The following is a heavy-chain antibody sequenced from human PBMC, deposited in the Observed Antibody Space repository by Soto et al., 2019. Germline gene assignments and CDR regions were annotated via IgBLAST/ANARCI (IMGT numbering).Heavy chain of an antibody. CDR1: GYTFTTYA. J-gene: IGHJ4*02. CDR3: ARGQGNSGYDPLDF. CDR2: INAGNGNT. Sequence: QVQLVQSGAEVKKPGASVKVSCKASGYTFTTYAMHWVRQAPGQRLEWMGWINAGNGNTKYSQNFQGRVTITKDTYASTVYMELSSLTSEDTALYYCARGQGNSGYDPLDFWGLGTLVTVSS. V-gene: IGHV1-3*01. D-gene: IGHD5-12*01.